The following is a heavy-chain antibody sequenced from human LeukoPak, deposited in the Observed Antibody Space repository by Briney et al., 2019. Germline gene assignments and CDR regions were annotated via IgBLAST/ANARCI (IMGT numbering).Heavy chain of an antibody. J-gene: IGHJ5*02. CDR2: IIPIFGTA. Sequence: SVKVSCKASGGTFSSYAISWVRQAPGQGLEWMGGIIPIFGTANYAQKFQGRVTITADKSTSTAYMELSSLRSEDTAVYYCARGGHSSSWYWSSPNSVHWFDPWGQGTLVTVSS. CDR1: GGTFSSYA. D-gene: IGHD6-13*01. CDR3: ARGGHSSSWYWSSPNSVHWFDP. V-gene: IGHV1-69*06.